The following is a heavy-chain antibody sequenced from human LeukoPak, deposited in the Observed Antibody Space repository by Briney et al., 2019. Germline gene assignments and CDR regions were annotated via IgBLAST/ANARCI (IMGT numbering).Heavy chain of an antibody. CDR1: GFTFSSYG. Sequence: PGGSLRLSCAASGFTFSSYGMHWVRQGPGKRLEWGGRIKSKTDGGTTDYAAPVKGRFTISRDDSKNTLYLQMNSLKTEDTAVYYCTTDLIGGSYTRGAAGVDPWGQGTLVTVSS. CDR2: IKSKTDGGTT. V-gene: IGHV3-15*01. D-gene: IGHD1-26*01. CDR3: TTDLIGGSYTRGAAGVDP. J-gene: IGHJ5*02.